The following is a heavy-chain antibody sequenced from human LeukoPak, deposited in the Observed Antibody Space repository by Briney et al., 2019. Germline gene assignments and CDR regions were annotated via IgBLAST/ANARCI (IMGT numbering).Heavy chain of an antibody. J-gene: IGHJ4*02. CDR1: GGSISSSSYY. Sequence: SETLSLTCTVSGGSISSSSYYWGWIRQPPGEGLEWIGSIYYSGTTYYNPSLKSRVTISVDTSKNQFSLNLSSVTAADTAVYYCARPAVKYSNYYFDYWGQGTLVTVSS. CDR3: ARPAVKYSNYYFDY. V-gene: IGHV4-39*01. CDR2: IYYSGTT. D-gene: IGHD4-11*01.